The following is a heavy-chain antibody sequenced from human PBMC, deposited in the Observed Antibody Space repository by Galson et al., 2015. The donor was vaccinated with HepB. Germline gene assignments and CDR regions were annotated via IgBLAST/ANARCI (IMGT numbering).Heavy chain of an antibody. J-gene: IGHJ4*02. Sequence: SVKVSCKASEYTLNSDYMNWVRQAPGQGLEWLGIINPSGGGTHYAQKFQGRVTMTSDTSTRTVYMELSSLRSEDTAVYYCARVRDGYNTDYWGQGTLVIVSS. CDR3: ARVRDGYNTDY. CDR2: INPSGGGT. CDR1: EYTLNSDY. D-gene: IGHD5-24*01. V-gene: IGHV1-46*02.